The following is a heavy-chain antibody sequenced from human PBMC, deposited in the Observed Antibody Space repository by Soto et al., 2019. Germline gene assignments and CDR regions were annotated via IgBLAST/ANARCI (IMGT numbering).Heavy chain of an antibody. D-gene: IGHD6-13*01. CDR1: GFTFDDYT. CDR2: ISWDGGST. CDR3: AKDLSSSWYLGYYYGMDV. Sequence: GGSLILSCAASGFTFDDYTMHWVRQAPGKGLEWVSLISWDGGSTYYADSVKGRFTISRDNSKNSLYLQMNSLRTEDTALYYCAKDLSSSWYLGYYYGMDVWGQGTTVTVSS. V-gene: IGHV3-43*01. J-gene: IGHJ6*02.